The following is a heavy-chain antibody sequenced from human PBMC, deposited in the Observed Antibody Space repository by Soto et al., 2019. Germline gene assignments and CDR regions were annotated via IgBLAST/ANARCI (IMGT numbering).Heavy chain of an antibody. CDR2: TYYRSKWYY. V-gene: IGHV6-1*01. CDR1: GDSVAIYSGA. J-gene: IGHJ4*02. CDR3: ASVSSSGWYVVF. D-gene: IGHD6-19*01. Sequence: LQALSLTCVISGDSVAIYSGASNWIRQSPSRGLEWLGRTYYRSKWYYDYADSVKGRFTISRDNAKNSLYLQMNSLRAEDTAVYYCASVSSSGWYVVFWGQGTLVTVSS.